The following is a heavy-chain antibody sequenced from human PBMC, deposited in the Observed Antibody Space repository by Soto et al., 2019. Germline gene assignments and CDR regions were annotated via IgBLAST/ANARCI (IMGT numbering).Heavy chain of an antibody. CDR1: GFTVSSNY. CDR3: ARVLQPKLRYFDWLLALDAFDI. V-gene: IGHV3-53*01. Sequence: GESLILSCAASGFTVSSNYMSWVRQAPGKGLEWVSVIYSGGSTYYADSVKGRFTISRDNSKNTLYLQMNSLRAEDTAVYYCARVLQPKLRYFDWLLALDAFDIWGQGTMVTVSS. J-gene: IGHJ3*02. CDR2: IYSGGST. D-gene: IGHD3-9*01.